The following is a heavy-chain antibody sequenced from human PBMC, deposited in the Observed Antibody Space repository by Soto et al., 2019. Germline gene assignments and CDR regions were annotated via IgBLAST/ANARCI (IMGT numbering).Heavy chain of an antibody. V-gene: IGHV4-59*01. J-gene: IGHJ4*02. Sequence: PSETLSLTCTVSGGSFSSYYWSWIRQPPGKGLEWIGYIYYSGSTNYNPSLKSRVTISVDTSKSQFSLKLNSVTAADTAVYYCSGGQQWLVFGYWGQGSLVTVSS. CDR2: IYYSGST. CDR3: SGGQQWLVFGY. D-gene: IGHD6-19*01. CDR1: GGSFSSYY.